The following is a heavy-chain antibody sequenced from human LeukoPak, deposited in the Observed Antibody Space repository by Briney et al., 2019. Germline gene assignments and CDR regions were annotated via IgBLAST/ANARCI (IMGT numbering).Heavy chain of an antibody. V-gene: IGHV1-69*06. D-gene: IGHD3-16*01. CDR1: GDSFSSNA. J-gene: IGHJ6*03. Sequence: ASVKVSCKASGDSFSSNAITWVRQAPGLGLEWLGRVIPIFGTANYPQKFQGRVTITADIFSSTVYIEMTNLTSDDTAVYFCAKQGAVRQDYYMHVWGNGTTVSVS. CDR2: VIPIFGTA. CDR3: AKQGAVRQDYYMHV.